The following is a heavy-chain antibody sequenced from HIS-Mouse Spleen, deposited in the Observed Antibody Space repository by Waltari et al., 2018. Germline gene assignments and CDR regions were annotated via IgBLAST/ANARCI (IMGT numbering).Heavy chain of an antibody. V-gene: IGHV4-59*01. J-gene: IGHJ2*01. CDR2: IYYSGST. CDR3: ARASRDLLLPRYFDL. Sequence: QVQLQASGPGLVKPSETLSLTCTVSCGSLSSYYWSWIRQPPGKGLEWIGYIYYSGSTNYNPSLKSRVTISVDTSKNQFSLKLRSVTAADTAVYYCARASRDLLLPRYFDLWGRGTLVTVSS. CDR1: CGSLSSYY.